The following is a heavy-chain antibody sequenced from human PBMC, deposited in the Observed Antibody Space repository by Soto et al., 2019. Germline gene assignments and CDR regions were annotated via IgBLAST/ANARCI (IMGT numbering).Heavy chain of an antibody. Sequence: DVQLLESGGALVQPGGSLRLSCVVSGFTFSSSAINWVRQAPGKGLEWVSTISGSGVAKFYADSVKGRFTISRENSNNTVSLQMNSLRAEDAAAYYCAKDRSPGATTWNVYWGQGTLVTVSS. CDR2: ISGSGVAK. J-gene: IGHJ1*01. V-gene: IGHV3-23*01. CDR1: GFTFSSSA. D-gene: IGHD1-1*01. CDR3: AKDRSPGATTWNVY.